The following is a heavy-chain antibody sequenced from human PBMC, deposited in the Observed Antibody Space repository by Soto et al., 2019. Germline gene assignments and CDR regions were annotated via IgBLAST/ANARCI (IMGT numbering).Heavy chain of an antibody. V-gene: IGHV5-51*01. CDR3: AKSDYFHTSGSLYGLDV. CDR2: INLDDSDT. D-gene: IGHD3-22*01. CDR1: GDTFSSFW. Sequence: GESLKISCKASGDTFSSFWIAWERQVPEKVLEWMGTINLDDSDTTYSPSFQGQVTISADKSLNTAYLQWNSLKASDTAIFFCAKSDYFHTSGSLYGLDVWGQGXTVTVSS. J-gene: IGHJ6*02.